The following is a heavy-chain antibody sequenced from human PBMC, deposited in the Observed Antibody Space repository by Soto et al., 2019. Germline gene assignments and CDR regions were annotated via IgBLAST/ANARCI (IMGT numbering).Heavy chain of an antibody. D-gene: IGHD6-13*01. V-gene: IGHV3-23*01. CDR2: ISGSGGST. Sequence: PGGSLRLSCAASGFTFSSYAMSWVRQATGKGLEWVSAISGSGGSTYYADSVKGRFTISRDNSKNTLYLQMSSLRAEDTAVYYCAKDQQLANGDNWFDPWGQGTLVTVSS. CDR1: GFTFSSYA. CDR3: AKDQQLANGDNWFDP. J-gene: IGHJ5*02.